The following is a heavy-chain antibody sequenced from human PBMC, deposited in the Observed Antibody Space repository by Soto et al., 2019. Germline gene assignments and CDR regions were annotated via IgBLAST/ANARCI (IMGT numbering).Heavy chain of an antibody. Sequence: ASVRVSCKASGYTFTSYGISWVRQAPGQGLEWMGWISAYNGNTNYAQKLQGRVTMTTDTSTSTAYMELRSLRSDDTAVYYCARGRYDILTGYPRAFDIWGQGTMVTVSS. V-gene: IGHV1-18*04. D-gene: IGHD3-9*01. CDR2: ISAYNGNT. CDR1: GYTFTSYG. CDR3: ARGRYDILTGYPRAFDI. J-gene: IGHJ3*02.